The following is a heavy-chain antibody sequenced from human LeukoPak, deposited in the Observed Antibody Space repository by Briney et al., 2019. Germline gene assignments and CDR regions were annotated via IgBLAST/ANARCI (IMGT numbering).Heavy chain of an antibody. CDR1: GFTSSSYA. Sequence: GGSLRLSCAASGFTSSSYAMHWVRQAPGKGLEWVAVISDDGTNKYYADSVKGRFTISRDSSKNTLYLQMNSLRAEDTAVYYCARDPDCSNTSCYASLRGGTDYWGQGTLVTVSS. V-gene: IGHV3-30*04. CDR2: ISDDGTNK. D-gene: IGHD2-2*01. CDR3: ARDPDCSNTSCYASLRGGTDY. J-gene: IGHJ4*02.